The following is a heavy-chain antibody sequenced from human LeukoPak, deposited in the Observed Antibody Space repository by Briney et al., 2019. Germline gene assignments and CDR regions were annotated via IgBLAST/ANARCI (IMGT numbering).Heavy chain of an antibody. CDR1: GYTFTSYD. Sequence: ASVKVSCKASGYTFTSYDINWVRQATGQGLEWMGGITPIFGTANYAQKFQGRVTITTDESTSTAYMELSSLRSEDTAVYYCAREADVPGGDYWGQGTLVTVSS. J-gene: IGHJ4*02. CDR3: AREADVPGGDY. V-gene: IGHV1-69*05. D-gene: IGHD3-16*01. CDR2: ITPIFGTA.